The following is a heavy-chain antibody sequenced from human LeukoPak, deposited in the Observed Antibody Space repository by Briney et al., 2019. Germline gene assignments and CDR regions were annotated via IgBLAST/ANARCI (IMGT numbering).Heavy chain of an antibody. Sequence: SETLSLTCTVSGDSIIPNIYWWDWVRLPPGKGLEWIGATFYTGRTFYSPSLKGRVTISVDTSKNQFSLDLSSATAADTAVYYCARRRHNFDFYDVWGQGTRVTVSS. J-gene: IGHJ3*01. V-gene: IGHV4-39*01. CDR3: ARRRHNFDFYDV. D-gene: IGHD3/OR15-3a*01. CDR1: GDSIIPNIYW. CDR2: TFYTGRT.